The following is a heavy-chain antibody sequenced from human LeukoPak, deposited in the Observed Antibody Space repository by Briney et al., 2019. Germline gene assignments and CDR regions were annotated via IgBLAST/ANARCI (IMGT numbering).Heavy chain of an antibody. V-gene: IGHV3-74*01. CDR3: VRGYASGPGGY. J-gene: IGHJ4*02. CDR1: GLTFSGYW. D-gene: IGHD6-19*01. Sequence: GSLRLSCVVSGLTFSGYWMYWVRQAPGKGLVWVSRINSDGSSTSYADSVKGRFTISRDNAKNTLYLQMNSLRAEDTAVYYCVRGYASGPGGYWGQGTLVTVSS. CDR2: INSDGSST.